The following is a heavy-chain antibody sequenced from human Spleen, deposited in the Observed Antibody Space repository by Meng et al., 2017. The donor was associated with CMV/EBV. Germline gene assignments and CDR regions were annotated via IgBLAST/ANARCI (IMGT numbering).Heavy chain of an antibody. D-gene: IGHD2-2*02. J-gene: IGHJ3*02. CDR3: ARAGRYCSSTSCYNRAFDI. CDR1: GFTFSSHW. V-gene: IGHV3-74*01. Sequence: LSLTCAASGFTFSSHWMHWVRQVPGKGLVWVSRTNNDGSSATYADSVKGRFAMSRDNAKNSLYLQMNSLRAEDTAVYYCARAGRYCSSTSCYNRAFDIWGQGTMVTVSS. CDR2: TNNDGSSA.